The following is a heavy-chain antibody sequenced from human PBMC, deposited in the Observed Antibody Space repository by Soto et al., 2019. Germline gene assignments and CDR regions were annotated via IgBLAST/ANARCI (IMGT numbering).Heavy chain of an antibody. D-gene: IGHD3-22*01. J-gene: IGHJ4*02. V-gene: IGHV4-30-4*01. CDR2: IYYSGST. Sequence: SETLSLTCSVSGGSISSGDYYWSWIRQPPGKGLEWIGYIYYSGSTYYNPSLKSRVTISVDTSKNQFSLKLSSVTAADTAVYYCARRYYDSSGYPPQGFYYFDYWGQGTLVTVSS. CDR3: ARRYYDSSGYPPQGFYYFDY. CDR1: GGSISSGDYY.